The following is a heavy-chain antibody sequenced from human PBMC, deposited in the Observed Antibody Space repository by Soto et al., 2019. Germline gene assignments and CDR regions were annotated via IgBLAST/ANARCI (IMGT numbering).Heavy chain of an antibody. CDR3: ASSGGPKHPRDYYYGMDV. V-gene: IGHV1-69*13. CDR1: GGTFSSYA. CDR2: IIPIFGTA. Sequence: SVKVSCKASGGTFSSYAISWVRQAPGQGLEWMGGIIPIFGTANYAQKFQGRVTITADESTSTAYMELSSLRSEDTAVYYCASSGGPKHPRDYYYGMDVWGQGTTVTVSS. J-gene: IGHJ6*02. D-gene: IGHD3-10*01.